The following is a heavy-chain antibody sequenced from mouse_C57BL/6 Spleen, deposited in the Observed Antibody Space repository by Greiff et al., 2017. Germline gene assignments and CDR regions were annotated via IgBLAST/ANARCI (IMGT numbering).Heavy chain of an antibody. CDR1: GYAFTNYL. CDR3: ARNYDYDRAY. CDR2: INPGSGGT. D-gene: IGHD2-4*01. J-gene: IGHJ3*01. V-gene: IGHV1-54*01. Sequence: QVQLKQSGAELVRPGTSVKVSCKASGYAFTNYLIEWVKQRPGQGLEWIGVINPGSGGTNYNEKFKGKATLTADKSSSTAYMQLSSLTSEDSAVYFCARNYDYDRAYWGHGTLVTVSA.